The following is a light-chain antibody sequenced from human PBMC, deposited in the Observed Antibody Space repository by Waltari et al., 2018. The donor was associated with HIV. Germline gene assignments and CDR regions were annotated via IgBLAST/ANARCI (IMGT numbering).Light chain of an antibody. Sequence: EIVMTQSPATLSVSAGERATLSCRASQSARNYFAWYQQKPGQAPRLLIYDTSTRATGIPARFSGSGSGTEFSLTISSLQSEDFAIYYCQQYNNWPYTFGQGTKLEIK. J-gene: IGKJ2*01. CDR2: DTS. CDR1: QSARNY. V-gene: IGKV3-15*01. CDR3: QQYNNWPYT.